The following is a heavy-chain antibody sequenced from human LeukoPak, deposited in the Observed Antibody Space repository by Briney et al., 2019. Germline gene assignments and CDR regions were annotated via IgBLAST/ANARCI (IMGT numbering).Heavy chain of an antibody. Sequence: GGSLRLSCAASDFTVSSNYMSWVRQAPGKGLEWVSITYAGGTTYYADSVKGRFTISRDNSKNTLYLQMNSLRAEDTAVYYCARGPPPQRFGGPYYEGYFENWGQGTLVTVSS. CDR2: TYAGGTT. CDR1: DFTVSSNY. V-gene: IGHV3-53*01. J-gene: IGHJ4*02. D-gene: IGHD3-3*01. CDR3: ARGPPPQRFGGPYYEGYFEN.